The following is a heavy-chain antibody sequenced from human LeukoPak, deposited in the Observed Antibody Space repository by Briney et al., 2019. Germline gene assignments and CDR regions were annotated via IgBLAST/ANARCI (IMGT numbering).Heavy chain of an antibody. Sequence: SETLSLTCTVSGGSLSSGSYYWSWIRQPAGKGLEWIGRIYTSGSTNYNTSLKSRVTISVDTSKNQFSLKLSSVTAADTAVYYCAREVRQVQLWSDYYYYYGMDVWGQGTTVTVSS. CDR1: GGSLSSGSYY. V-gene: IGHV4-61*02. J-gene: IGHJ6*02. CDR2: IYTSGST. CDR3: AREVRQVQLWSDYYYYYGMDV. D-gene: IGHD5-18*01.